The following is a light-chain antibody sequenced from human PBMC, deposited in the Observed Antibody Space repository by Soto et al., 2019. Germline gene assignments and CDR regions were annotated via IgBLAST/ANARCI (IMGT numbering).Light chain of an antibody. Sequence: EIVMTQSPATLSVSPGERATLSCGASQSVSSSYLAWYQQKPGQAPRLLIYGASTRATGIPARFTGSGSGTEFTLTISSLQFDDSAVYYCQQYNNWWTFGQGTKVDIK. J-gene: IGKJ1*01. CDR3: QQYNNWWT. CDR2: GAS. V-gene: IGKV3-15*01. CDR1: QSVSSSY.